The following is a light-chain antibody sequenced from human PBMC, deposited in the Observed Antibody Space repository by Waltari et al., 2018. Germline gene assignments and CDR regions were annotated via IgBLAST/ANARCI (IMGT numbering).Light chain of an antibody. J-gene: IGKJ4*01. Sequence: EIVLTQSPATLSLSPGERATLSCRASQSVSSNLAWYQQKPGQTPRLLIYAASNRATGIPARFSGSGSGTEFILTINSLEPEDFAVYYCQQYDRWPLTFGGGTKLEIK. CDR2: AAS. V-gene: IGKV3-11*01. CDR1: QSVSSN. CDR3: QQYDRWPLT.